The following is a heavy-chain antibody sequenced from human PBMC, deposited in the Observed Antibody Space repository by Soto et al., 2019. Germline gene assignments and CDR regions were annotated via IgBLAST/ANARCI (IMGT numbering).Heavy chain of an antibody. V-gene: IGHV3-23*01. CDR2: ISGSGGST. CDR1: GFTFISYA. Sequence: GGSLRLSCAASGFTFISYAMSWVLQAPWKGLEWVSAISGSGGSTYYADSVKGRFTISRDNSKNTLYLQMNSLRAEDTAVYYCAKDLITMVRGVVEYYFDYWGQGTLVTVSS. D-gene: IGHD3-10*01. CDR3: AKDLITMVRGVVEYYFDY. J-gene: IGHJ4*02.